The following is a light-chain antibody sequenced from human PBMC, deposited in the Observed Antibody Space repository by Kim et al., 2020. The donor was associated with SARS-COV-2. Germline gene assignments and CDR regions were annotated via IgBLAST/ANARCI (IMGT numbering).Light chain of an antibody. J-gene: IGLJ2*01. CDR1: NIGSKS. CDR3: QVWDSSSDLVV. Sequence: SYELTQPPSVSVAPGKTARINCGGNNIGSKSVHWYQQKPGQAPVLVIYYDSDRPSGIPERFSGSNSGNTATLTISRVEAGDEADYYCQVWDSSSDLVVFG. V-gene: IGLV3-21*04. CDR2: YDS.